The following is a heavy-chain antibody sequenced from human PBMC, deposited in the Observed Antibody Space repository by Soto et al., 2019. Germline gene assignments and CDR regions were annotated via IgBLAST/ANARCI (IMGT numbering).Heavy chain of an antibody. D-gene: IGHD2-2*01. CDR3: AKGVLNCSSTSCYGMDV. J-gene: IGHJ6*02. Sequence: QVQLVESGGGVVQPGRSLRLSCAASGFTFSSYGMHWVRQAPGKGLEWVAVISYDGSNKYYAASVKGRFTISRDNSKNPLYLQMISLRADDTAVYYCAKGVLNCSSTSCYGMDVWCQGTTGTVSS. V-gene: IGHV3-30*18. CDR1: GFTFSSYG. CDR2: ISYDGSNK.